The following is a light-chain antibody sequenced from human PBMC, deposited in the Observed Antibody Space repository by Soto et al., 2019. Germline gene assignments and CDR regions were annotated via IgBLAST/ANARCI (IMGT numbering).Light chain of an antibody. J-gene: IGKJ5*01. CDR1: QSVSDN. CDR3: QQYSTWPIT. Sequence: EIVMTQSPATLSVSTGERATLSCRASQSVSDNVAWYQQKPGQSPRLLMHSASARAAGLPARFSGSGSGTEFSLSINSLQSEDFAVYFCQQYSTWPITFGQGTRLEIK. CDR2: SAS. V-gene: IGKV3-15*01.